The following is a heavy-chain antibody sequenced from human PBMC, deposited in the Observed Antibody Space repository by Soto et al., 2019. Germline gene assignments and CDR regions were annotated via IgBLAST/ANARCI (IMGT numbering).Heavy chain of an antibody. V-gene: IGHV1-46*01. CDR1: GYTFTSYY. CDR2: INPDGGGT. CDR3: AVGGNYLSMDV. D-gene: IGHD4-4*01. J-gene: IGHJ6*02. Sequence: QVQLVQSGAEVKKPGASVKVSCKASGYTFTSYYMHWVRLAPGQGLAWMGIINPDGGGTSYAQQFQGRVIMTRDTSTSTVYMEMSSLRWEDTAVYYCAVGGNYLSMDVWGQGTTVTVSS.